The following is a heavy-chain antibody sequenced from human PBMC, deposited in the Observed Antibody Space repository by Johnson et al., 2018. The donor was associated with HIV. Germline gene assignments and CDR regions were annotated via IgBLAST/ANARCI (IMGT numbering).Heavy chain of an antibody. CDR1: GFTFDDYA. CDR3: ARGGYCSGGRCYSIHAFDI. D-gene: IGHD2-15*01. Sequence: VQLVESGGGLVQPGRSLRLSCAASGFTFDDYAMHWVRQAPGKGLEWVSGISWNSGSIDYADSVKGRFTISRDNAKNSLYMQMSSLRAEDTAMYYCARGGYCSGGRCYSIHAFDIWGQGTMVTVSS. J-gene: IGHJ3*02. V-gene: IGHV3-9*01. CDR2: ISWNSGSI.